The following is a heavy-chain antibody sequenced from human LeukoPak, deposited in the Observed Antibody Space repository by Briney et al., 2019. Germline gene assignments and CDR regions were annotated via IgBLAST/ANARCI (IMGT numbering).Heavy chain of an antibody. CDR1: GFTFSSFQ. D-gene: IGHD3-22*01. CDR2: ISSSGRTR. CDR3: AREKDYSASSAYYRPLDY. Sequence: GGSLRLSCAVSGFTFSSFQMKGGRQAPGKGLEGGSYISSSGRTRYYADSVKGRFTISRDNAKNSLYLQMNSLRAEDTAIYYCAREKDYSASSAYYRPLDYWGQGTLVTVSS. J-gene: IGHJ4*02. V-gene: IGHV3-48*03.